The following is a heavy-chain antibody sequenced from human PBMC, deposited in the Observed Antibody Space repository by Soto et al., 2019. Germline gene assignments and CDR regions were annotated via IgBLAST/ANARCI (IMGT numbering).Heavy chain of an antibody. CDR2: IIPILGIA. CDR3: ARGWPGNWYFDL. V-gene: IGHV1-69*02. CDR1: GGTFSSYT. J-gene: IGHJ2*01. Sequence: GASVKVSCKASGGTFSSYTISWVRQAPGQGLEWMGRIIPILGIANYAQKFQGRVTITADKSTSAAYMELSSLRSEDTAVYYCARGWPGNWYFDLWGRGTLVTVSS. D-gene: IGHD6-19*01.